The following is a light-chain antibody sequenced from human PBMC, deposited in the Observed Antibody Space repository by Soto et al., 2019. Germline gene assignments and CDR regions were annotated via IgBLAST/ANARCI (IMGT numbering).Light chain of an antibody. CDR1: QGVSSTY. Sequence: EIVLTQSPGTLFLSPGERATLSCRASQGVSSTYLAWYQQKPGQAPRLLIYGASFRATGIPDRFSGSGSGTDFTLTITRLEPEDFAVYYCQQFGGSSRTFGQGTKVDIK. CDR2: GAS. J-gene: IGKJ1*01. CDR3: QQFGGSSRT. V-gene: IGKV3-20*01.